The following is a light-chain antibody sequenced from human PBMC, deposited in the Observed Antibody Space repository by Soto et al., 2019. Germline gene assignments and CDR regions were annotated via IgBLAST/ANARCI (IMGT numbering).Light chain of an antibody. V-gene: IGKV1-39*01. J-gene: IGKJ4*01. CDR2: AAS. CDR1: QSITSH. Sequence: QMTQSPSSLFASVGDRVTITCRSSQSITSHLNWYQQKVGQSPKLLIYAASTLQSGVPPRFSGSGSGTECTLTISGLQREDFATYYCQQSHSAPLTFGGGTKVEIK. CDR3: QQSHSAPLT.